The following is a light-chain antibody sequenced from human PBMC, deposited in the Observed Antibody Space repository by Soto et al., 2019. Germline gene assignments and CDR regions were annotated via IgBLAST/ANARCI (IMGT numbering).Light chain of an antibody. Sequence: QSVLTQPASVSASPGQSITISCNGGKNDIGSSDYVSWYQQHPGKAPKLIIYGVSNRPSGTSDRFSGSKSGNTASLTISGLQADDEADYYCSSSTSSNTLVFGGGTKLTVL. CDR2: GVS. CDR1: KNDIGSSDY. V-gene: IGLV2-14*01. J-gene: IGLJ3*02. CDR3: SSSTSSNTLV.